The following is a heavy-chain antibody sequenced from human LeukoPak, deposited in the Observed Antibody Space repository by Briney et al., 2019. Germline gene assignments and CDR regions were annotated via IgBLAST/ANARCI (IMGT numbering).Heavy chain of an antibody. D-gene: IGHD6-19*01. CDR3: ARDFSQIAVAGDFDY. Sequence: PGGSLRLSXAASGFTFSSYSMNWVRQAPGKGLEWVSSISSSSSYIYYADSVKGRFTIPRDNAKNSLYMQMNSLRAEDTAVYYCARDFSQIAVAGDFDYWGQGTLVTVSS. V-gene: IGHV3-21*01. CDR1: GFTFSSYS. CDR2: ISSSSSYI. J-gene: IGHJ4*02.